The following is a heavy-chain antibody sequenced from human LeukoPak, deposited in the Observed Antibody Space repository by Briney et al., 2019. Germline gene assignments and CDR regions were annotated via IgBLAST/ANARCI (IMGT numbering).Heavy chain of an antibody. D-gene: IGHD1-26*01. V-gene: IGHV4-59*01. Sequence: SETLSLTCTVSGGSISSYYWSWIRQPPGKGLEWIGYIYYSGSTNYNPSLKSRVTISVDTSKNQFSLKLSSVTAADTAVYYCARGVGAIESSPLFDYWGQGTLVTVSS. J-gene: IGHJ4*02. CDR1: GGSISSYY. CDR3: ARGVGAIESSPLFDY. CDR2: IYYSGST.